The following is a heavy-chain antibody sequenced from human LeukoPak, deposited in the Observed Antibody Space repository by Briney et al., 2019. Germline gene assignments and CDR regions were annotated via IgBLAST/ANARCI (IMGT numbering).Heavy chain of an antibody. J-gene: IGHJ4*02. V-gene: IGHV1-8*01. CDR1: GYTFTNYD. CDR3: AREGGSGYSYYFDF. CDR2: MSPNSDNT. Sequence: ASVKVSCKTSGYTFTNYDINWVRQAPGQGLEWMGWMSPNSDNTGSAEKFRGRFTMTRDTSTDTAFMELSSLGSEDTAIYYCAREGGSGYSYYFDFWGRGTLVTVSS. D-gene: IGHD3-22*01.